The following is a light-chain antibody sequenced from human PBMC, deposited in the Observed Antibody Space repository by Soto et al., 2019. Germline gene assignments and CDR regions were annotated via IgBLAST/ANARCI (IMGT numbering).Light chain of an antibody. V-gene: IGLV2-14*01. J-gene: IGLJ3*02. Sequence: QSALTQPASVSGSPGQSITISCTGTSSDVGGYNSVSWYQQHPGKAPKLMIYEVSNRPSGVSNRFSGSKSGNTASLTISGLQAEDEADYYSNSYTSSSTWVFGGGTKLTVL. CDR1: SSDVGGYNS. CDR2: EVS. CDR3: NSYTSSSTWV.